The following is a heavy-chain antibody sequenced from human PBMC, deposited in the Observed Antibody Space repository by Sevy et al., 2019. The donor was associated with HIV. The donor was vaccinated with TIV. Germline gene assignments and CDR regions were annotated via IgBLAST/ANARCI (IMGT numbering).Heavy chain of an antibody. Sequence: SETLSLTCSVSGGSISSYFWTWVRQSPGKGLEWIGNIYFTGNTDYSPSLKSRVTLSLDTSKSQFSLTLKSVTAADTAIYFCARDSTTRSRVLDYWGQGTLVTVSS. CDR1: GGSISSYF. V-gene: IGHV4-59*01. CDR3: ARDSTTRSRVLDY. J-gene: IGHJ4*02. CDR2: IYFTGNT. D-gene: IGHD1-1*01.